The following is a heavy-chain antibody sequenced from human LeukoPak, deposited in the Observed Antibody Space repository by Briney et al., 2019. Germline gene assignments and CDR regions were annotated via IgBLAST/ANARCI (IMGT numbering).Heavy chain of an antibody. D-gene: IGHD2-15*01. CDR3: ARVSLGYCSSGSCYSDWFDP. Sequence: GASVKVPCKASGYTFTSYDINWARPATGQGLEWMGWMNPNSGNTGYAQKFQGRVTMTRNTSISTAYMELSSLRSEDTAVYYCARVSLGYCSSGSCYSDWFDPWGQGTLVTVSS. CDR1: GYTFTSYD. J-gene: IGHJ5*02. V-gene: IGHV1-8*01. CDR2: MNPNSGNT.